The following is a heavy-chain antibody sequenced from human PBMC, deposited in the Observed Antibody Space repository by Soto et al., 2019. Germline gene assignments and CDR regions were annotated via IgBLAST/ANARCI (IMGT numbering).Heavy chain of an antibody. J-gene: IGHJ4*02. V-gene: IGHV3-15*07. CDR3: TTDLPSSSAWDNDF. D-gene: IGHD3-22*01. CDR1: GFTFSDAW. Sequence: EVQLVESGGGLVQPGGSLRLSCAASGFTFSDAWMNWVRQAPGKGLEWVARIMYKNDAESTNYAAPVKGRFTISRDDSKTTLFLQMDRLKPEDTAISYYTTDLPSSSAWDNDFWGQGTLVTVSS. CDR2: IMYKNDAEST.